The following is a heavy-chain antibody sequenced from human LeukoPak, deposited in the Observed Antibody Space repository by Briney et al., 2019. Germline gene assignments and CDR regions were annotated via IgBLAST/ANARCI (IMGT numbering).Heavy chain of an antibody. D-gene: IGHD6-19*01. CDR2: IFPGDSDT. CDR1: GYSFTSYW. J-gene: IGHJ4*02. V-gene: IGHV5-51*01. CDR3: ARHGYSSGWDYFDY. Sequence: KDGESLKISCKGPGYSFTSYWIGWVRQMPGKGLEWMGIIFPGDSDTRYSPSFQGQVTISADKSISTAYLQWSSLKASDTAFYYCARHGYSSGWDYFDYWGQGTLVTVSS.